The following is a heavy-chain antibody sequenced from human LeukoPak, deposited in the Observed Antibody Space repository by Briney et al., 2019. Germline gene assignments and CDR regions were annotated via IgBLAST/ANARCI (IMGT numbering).Heavy chain of an antibody. V-gene: IGHV4-31*03. CDR1: GGSISSGGFY. Sequence: SETLSLTCTVSGGSISSGGFYWNWIRQHPVKGLEWIGFMSYSGTTNYNPSLKSRVTMSVDTTQNQFSLRLSPVTAADTAMYYCARKNDYGASYYIDVWGRGTTVTVSS. J-gene: IGHJ6*03. CDR3: ARKNDYGASYYIDV. CDR2: MSYSGTT. D-gene: IGHD4-17*01.